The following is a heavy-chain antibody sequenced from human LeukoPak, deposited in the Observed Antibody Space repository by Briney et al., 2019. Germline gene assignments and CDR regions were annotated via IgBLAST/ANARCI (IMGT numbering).Heavy chain of an antibody. Sequence: ASVKVSCKASGYTFTSYAMNWVRQAPGQGLEWVGWINTNTGNPTYAQGFTGRFVFSLDTSVSTAYLQISSLKAEDTAVYYCARDNRLGVVVAATPYNWFDPWGQGTLVTVSS. CDR2: INTNTGNP. V-gene: IGHV7-4-1*02. CDR3: ARDNRLGVVVAATPYNWFDP. CDR1: GYTFTSYA. D-gene: IGHD2-15*01. J-gene: IGHJ5*02.